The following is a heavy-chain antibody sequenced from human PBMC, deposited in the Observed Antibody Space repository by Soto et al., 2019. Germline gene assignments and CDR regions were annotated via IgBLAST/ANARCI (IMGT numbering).Heavy chain of an antibody. Sequence: GASVKVSCKASGGTFSSYAISWVRQAPGQGLEWMGGIIPIFGTANYAQKFQGRVTITADESTSTAYMELSSLRSEDTAVYYCAFATYYYDSSGYPTYYYYGMDVWGQGTTVTVSS. CDR1: GGTFSSYA. V-gene: IGHV1-69*13. CDR2: IIPIFGTA. J-gene: IGHJ6*02. CDR3: AFATYYYDSSGYPTYYYYGMDV. D-gene: IGHD3-22*01.